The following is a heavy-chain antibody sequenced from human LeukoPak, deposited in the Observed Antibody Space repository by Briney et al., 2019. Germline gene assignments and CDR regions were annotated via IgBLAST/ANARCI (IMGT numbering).Heavy chain of an antibody. J-gene: IGHJ2*01. D-gene: IGHD2-21*02. CDR1: GGSISSGDYY. Sequence: SETLSLTCTVSGGSISSGDYYWSWIRQPPGKGLEWIGYIYYSGSTYYNPSLKSRVTISVDTSKNQFSLKLSSVTAADTAVYYCARGSNVVVPDWYFDLWGRGTLVTVSS. V-gene: IGHV4-30-4*01. CDR2: IYYSGST. CDR3: ARGSNVVVPDWYFDL.